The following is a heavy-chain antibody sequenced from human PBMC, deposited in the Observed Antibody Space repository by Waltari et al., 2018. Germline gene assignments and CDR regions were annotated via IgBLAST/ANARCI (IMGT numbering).Heavy chain of an antibody. D-gene: IGHD6-6*01. J-gene: IGHJ4*02. CDR1: GGSISSGGYY. V-gene: IGHV4-31*03. Sequence: QVQLQESGPGLVKPSQTLSLTCTVSGGSISSGGYYWSWIRQHPGKGLEWIGYIYHSGRTYDNPSLKSRVTIAVDRSKNQFSLKLSSVTAADTAVYYCARVQPPESNFDYWGQGTLVTVSS. CDR3: ARVQPPESNFDY. CDR2: IYHSGRT.